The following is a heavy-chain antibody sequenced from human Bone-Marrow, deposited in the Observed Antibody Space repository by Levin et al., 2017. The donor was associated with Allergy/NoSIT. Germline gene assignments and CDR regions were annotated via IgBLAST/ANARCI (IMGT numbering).Heavy chain of an antibody. CDR2: RYYGGST. Sequence: SETLSLTCTVSGGSIASGPFYWAWIRQPPGEGLEWIAYRYYGGSTSSNPSFKSRLTMSVDTSKNQFFLDLISVTAADTAVYYCARGLAEQTTGYSYPNDAFDIWGRGTMVTVS. V-gene: IGHV4-30-4*08. CDR3: ARGLAEQTTGYSYPNDAFDI. CDR1: GGSIASGPFY. D-gene: IGHD3-22*01. J-gene: IGHJ3*02.